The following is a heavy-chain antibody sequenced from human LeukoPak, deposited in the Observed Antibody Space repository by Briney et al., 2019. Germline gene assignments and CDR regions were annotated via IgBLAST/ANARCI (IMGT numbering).Heavy chain of an antibody. CDR2: LYTRGST. Sequence: SSETLSLTCTVSGASISSYYWSWIRQPAGKGLEWIGHLYTRGSTNYNPSLKGRVTMSLDTSKNQFSLKLSSVTAADTAVYYCARDLVSGNSQRAYWFDPWGQGTLVTVSS. D-gene: IGHD4-23*01. V-gene: IGHV4-4*07. CDR3: ARDLVSGNSQRAYWFDP. CDR1: GASISSYY. J-gene: IGHJ5*02.